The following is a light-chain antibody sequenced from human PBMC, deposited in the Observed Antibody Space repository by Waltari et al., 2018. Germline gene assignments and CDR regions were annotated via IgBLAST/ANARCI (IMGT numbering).Light chain of an antibody. CDR2: DAS. Sequence: EIVLTQSPATLSLSPGERATLSCRASQSVASYLAWYQQKPGQAPRLLIYDASNRATGIPARFSDSGSGTDFTLTISSLEPEDFGLYYCQQRSNALTFGQGTKLEI. CDR1: QSVASY. J-gene: IGKJ2*01. CDR3: QQRSNALT. V-gene: IGKV3-11*01.